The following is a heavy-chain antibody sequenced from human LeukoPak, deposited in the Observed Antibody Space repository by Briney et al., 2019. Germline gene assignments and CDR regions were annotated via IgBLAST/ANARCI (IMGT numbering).Heavy chain of an antibody. J-gene: IGHJ5*02. CDR1: GFTFSSYG. V-gene: IGHV3-48*04. CDR3: ARDACSSTSCYTEFDP. Sequence: GGSLRLSCAASGFTFSSYGMHWVRKAPGKGLEWVSYISSSGSTIYYADSVKGRFTISRDNAKNSLYLQMNSLRAEDTAVYYCARDACSSTSCYTEFDPWGQGTLVTVSS. D-gene: IGHD2-2*02. CDR2: ISSSGSTI.